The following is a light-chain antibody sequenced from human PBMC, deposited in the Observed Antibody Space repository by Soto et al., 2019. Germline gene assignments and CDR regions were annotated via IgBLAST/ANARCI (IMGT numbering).Light chain of an antibody. V-gene: IGLV2-8*01. CDR3: TSHGGTNNFVI. Sequence: QSVLTQPPSASGSPGQSVTISRTGTSSNVGSYNYVSWYQQYPGKAPKLMIYEVNKRPSGVPDRFSGSKSGNTASLTVSGLQAEDEADYYCTSHGGTNNFVIFGGGTKLTVL. CDR1: SSNVGSYNY. CDR2: EVN. J-gene: IGLJ2*01.